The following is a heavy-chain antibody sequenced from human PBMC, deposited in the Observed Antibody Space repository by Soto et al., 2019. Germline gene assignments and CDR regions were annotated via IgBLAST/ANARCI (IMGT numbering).Heavy chain of an antibody. V-gene: IGHV4-59*08. CDR3: ARHPGIVVVPAATAVIWFDP. J-gene: IGHJ5*02. D-gene: IGHD2-2*01. CDR1: GGSISSYY. CDR2: IYYSGST. Sequence: SETLSLTCTVSGGSISSYYWSWIRQPPGKGLEWIGYIYYSGSTNYNPSLKSRVTISVDTSKNQFSLKLSSVTAADTAVYYCARHPGIVVVPAATAVIWFDPWDQGTLVTVSS.